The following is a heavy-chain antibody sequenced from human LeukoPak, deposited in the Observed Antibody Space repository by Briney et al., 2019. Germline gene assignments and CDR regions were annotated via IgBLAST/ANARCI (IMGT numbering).Heavy chain of an antibody. CDR2: ISGSGITI. J-gene: IGHJ4*02. CDR3: ASGVVGATTFDY. D-gene: IGHD1-26*01. Sequence: PGGSLRLSCAASGFTFSSFEMNWVRQAPGKGLEWLSYISGSGITIYYADSVKGRFTISRDNAKNSLYLQMNSLRAEDTAVYYCASGVVGATTFDYWGQGTLVTVSS. CDR1: GFTFSSFE. V-gene: IGHV3-48*03.